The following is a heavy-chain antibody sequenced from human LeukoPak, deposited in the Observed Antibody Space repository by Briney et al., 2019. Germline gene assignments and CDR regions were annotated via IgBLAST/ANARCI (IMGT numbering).Heavy chain of an antibody. CDR2: INHSGST. Sequence: SETLSLTCAVYGGSFSGYYWSWIRQPPGKGLEWIGEINHSGSTNYNPSLKSRVTISVDTSKNQFSLKLSSVTAADTAVYYCASSCSGGSRSTPTRLDYWGQGTLVTVSS. V-gene: IGHV4-34*01. D-gene: IGHD2-15*01. CDR1: GGSFSGYY. CDR3: ASSCSGGSRSTPTRLDY. J-gene: IGHJ4*02.